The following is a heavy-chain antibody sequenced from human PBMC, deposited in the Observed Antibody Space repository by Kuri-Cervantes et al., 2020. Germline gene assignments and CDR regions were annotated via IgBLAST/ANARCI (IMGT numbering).Heavy chain of an antibody. CDR3: AREGYNWNYVGPYYYYYYMDV. CDR2: IWYDGSNK. CDR1: GFTFSSYG. V-gene: IGHV3-33*01. J-gene: IGHJ6*03. D-gene: IGHD1-7*01. Sequence: LSLTCAAPGFTFSSYGMHWVRQAPGKGLEWVAVIWYDGSNKYYADSVKGRFTISRDNSKNTLYLQMNSLRAEDTAVYYCAREGYNWNYVGPYYYYYYMDVWGKGTTVTVSS.